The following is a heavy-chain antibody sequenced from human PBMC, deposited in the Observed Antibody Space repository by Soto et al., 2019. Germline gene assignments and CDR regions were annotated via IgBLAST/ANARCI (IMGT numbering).Heavy chain of an antibody. CDR3: AMLGYCISTSCYLYSRDFDY. D-gene: IGHD2-2*01. V-gene: IGHV3-30*03. CDR1: GFTFSSYG. J-gene: IGHJ4*02. Sequence: PGGSLRLSCAASGFTFSSYGMHWVRQAPGKGLEWVAVISYDGSNKYYADSVKGRFTISRDNSKNTLYLQMNSLRAEDTAVYYCAMLGYCISTSCYLYSRDFDYWGQGTLVTVSS. CDR2: ISYDGSNK.